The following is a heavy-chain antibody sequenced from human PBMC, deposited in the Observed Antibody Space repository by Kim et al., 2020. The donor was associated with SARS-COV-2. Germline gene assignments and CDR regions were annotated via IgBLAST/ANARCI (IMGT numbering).Heavy chain of an antibody. Sequence: SETLSHTCAVYGGSFSGYYWSWIRQPPGKGLEWIGETNHSGSTNYNPSLKSRVTISVDTSKNQFSLKLSSVTAADTAVYYCARGRPLSNPFDYWGQGTLVTVSS. J-gene: IGHJ4*02. CDR3: ARGRPLSNPFDY. V-gene: IGHV4-34*01. CDR1: GGSFSGYY. CDR2: TNHSGST. D-gene: IGHD4-4*01.